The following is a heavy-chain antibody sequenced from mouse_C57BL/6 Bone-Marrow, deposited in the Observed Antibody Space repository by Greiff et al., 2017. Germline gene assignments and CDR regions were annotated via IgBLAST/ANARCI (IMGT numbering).Heavy chain of an antibody. D-gene: IGHD1-1*02. J-gene: IGHJ3*01. V-gene: IGHV1-7*01. Sequence: VQLQQSGAELAKPGASVKLSCKASGYTFTSYWMHWVKQRTGQGLEWIGYINPSSGYTKYNQKFKDKATLTADKSSSTAYMQLSSLTYEDTAVXYCAGLWPFAYWGQGTLVTVSA. CDR2: INPSSGYT. CDR1: GYTFTSYW. CDR3: AGLWPFAY.